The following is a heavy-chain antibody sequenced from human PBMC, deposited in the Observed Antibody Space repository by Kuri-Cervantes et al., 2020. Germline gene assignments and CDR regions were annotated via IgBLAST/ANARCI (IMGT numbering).Heavy chain of an antibody. V-gene: IGHV4-59*12. CDR2: IYYSGST. J-gene: IGHJ5*02. Sequence: GSLRLSCTVSGGSISSYYWSWIRQPPGKGLEWIGYIYYSGSTNYNPSLKSRVTISVDKSKNQFSLKLSSVTAADTAVYYCARAQYNWFDPWGQGTLVTVSS. CDR1: GGSISSYY. CDR3: ARAQYNWFDP. D-gene: IGHD5-24*01.